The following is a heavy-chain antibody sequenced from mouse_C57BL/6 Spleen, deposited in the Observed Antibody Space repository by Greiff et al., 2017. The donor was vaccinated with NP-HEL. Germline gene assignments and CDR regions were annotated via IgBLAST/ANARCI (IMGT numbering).Heavy chain of an antibody. CDR3: ARSYGYDGDRFAY. CDR1: GYTFTDYY. Sequence: VQLQQSGAELVRPGASVRLSCKASGYTFTDYYINWVKQRPGQGLEWIARIYPGSGNTYYNEKFKGKATLTAEKSSSTAYMQLSSLTSEDSAVYFCARSYGYDGDRFAYWGQGTLVTVSA. V-gene: IGHV1-76*01. D-gene: IGHD2-2*01. J-gene: IGHJ3*01. CDR2: IYPGSGNT.